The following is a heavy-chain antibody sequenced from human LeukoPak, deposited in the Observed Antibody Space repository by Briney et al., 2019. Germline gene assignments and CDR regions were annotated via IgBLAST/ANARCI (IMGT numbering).Heavy chain of an antibody. CDR2: IYHSGST. D-gene: IGHD4-17*01. CDR3: AGTTVTYYYYMDV. V-gene: IGHV4-38-2*02. J-gene: IGHJ6*03. CDR1: GYPISNDYY. Sequence: SETLSLTCTVSGYPISNDYYWGWIRQPPGKGLEWIGSIYHSGSTYYNPSLKSRVTISVDTSKNQVSLKVSSVTAADTAVYYCAGTTVTYYYYMDVWGKGTTVTISS.